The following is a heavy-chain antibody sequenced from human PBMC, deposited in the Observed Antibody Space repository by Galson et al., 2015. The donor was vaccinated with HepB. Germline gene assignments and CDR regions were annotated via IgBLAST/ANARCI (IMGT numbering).Heavy chain of an antibody. CDR2: ISYDGHIK. J-gene: IGHJ4*02. CDR3: CRSRRTDPRGRHLDY. V-gene: IGHV3-30-3*01. Sequence: SLRLSCAASGFTFTSYSMHWVRQAPGKGLDWVAVISYDGHIKYYADSVKGRFTITRDNSKDTMYLQMNSLRTEDTAVYYCCRSRRTDPRGRHLDYWGQGTLVTVPS. D-gene: IGHD2-15*01. CDR1: GFTFTSYS.